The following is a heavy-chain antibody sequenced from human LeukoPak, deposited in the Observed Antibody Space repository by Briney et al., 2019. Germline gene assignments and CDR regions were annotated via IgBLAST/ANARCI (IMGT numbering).Heavy chain of an antibody. CDR1: GGTFSSYA. CDR2: IIPIFGTA. J-gene: IGHJ4*02. V-gene: IGHV1-69*05. Sequence: SVKVSCKASGGTFSSYAISWVRQAPGQGLEWMGGIIPIFGTANYAQKFQDRVTITTDGSTSTAYMELSSLRSEDTAVYYCATNVDTAMVPFHYWGQGTLVTVSS. D-gene: IGHD5-18*01. CDR3: ATNVDTAMVPFHY.